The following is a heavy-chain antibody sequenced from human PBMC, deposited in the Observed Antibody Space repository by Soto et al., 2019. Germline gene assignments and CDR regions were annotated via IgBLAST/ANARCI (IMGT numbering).Heavy chain of an antibody. CDR3: ARYREDIVVVPAAISYGMDV. CDR1: GYTFTGYY. CDR2: INPNSGGT. V-gene: IGHV1-2*04. J-gene: IGHJ6*02. Sequence: ASLKVSCKASGYTFTGYYMHWVRQAPGQGLEWMGWINPNSGGTNYAQKFQGWVTMTRDTSISTAYMELSRLRSDDTAVYYCARYREDIVVVPAAISYGMDVWGQGTTVTVSS. D-gene: IGHD2-2*01.